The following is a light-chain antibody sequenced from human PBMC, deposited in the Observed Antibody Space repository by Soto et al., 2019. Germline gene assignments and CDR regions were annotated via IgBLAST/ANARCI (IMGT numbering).Light chain of an antibody. CDR3: QQYGSSPRT. CDR2: GAS. V-gene: IGKV3-20*01. Sequence: EIVLTQSPGTLSLSPGERATLSCRASQSVGSSQLAWYQQKPGQAPRLVMYGASSRATDTPDRFSGSGSGTDFTLTISRLEPEDVAVYYCQQYGSSPRTFGQGTKVEIK. CDR1: QSVGSSQ. J-gene: IGKJ1*01.